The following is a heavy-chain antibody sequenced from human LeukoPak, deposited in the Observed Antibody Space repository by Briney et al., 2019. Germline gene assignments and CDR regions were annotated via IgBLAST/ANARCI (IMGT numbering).Heavy chain of an antibody. CDR1: GFTFSSYG. Sequence: SGGSLRLSCAASGFTFSSYGMHWVRQAPGKGLEWVAVIWYDGSNKYYADSVKGRFTISRDNSKNTLYLQMNSLRAEDTAVYYCARDHEDCSSTSCYPYNWFDPWGQGTLVTVSS. D-gene: IGHD2-2*01. V-gene: IGHV3-33*01. CDR3: ARDHEDCSSTSCYPYNWFDP. J-gene: IGHJ5*02. CDR2: IWYDGSNK.